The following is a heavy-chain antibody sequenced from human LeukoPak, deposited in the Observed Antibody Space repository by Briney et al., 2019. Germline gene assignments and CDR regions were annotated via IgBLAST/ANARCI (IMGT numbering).Heavy chain of an antibody. CDR1: GFTFSSYG. CDR3: AKSGPVAGYYYFDY. J-gene: IGHJ4*02. Sequence: GGSLRLPCAASGFTFSSYGMHWVRQAPGKGLEWVAFIRYDGSNKYYADSVKGRFTISRDNSKNTLYLQMNSLRAEDTAVYYCAKSGPVAGYYYFDYWGQGTLVTVSS. D-gene: IGHD6-19*01. V-gene: IGHV3-30*02. CDR2: IRYDGSNK.